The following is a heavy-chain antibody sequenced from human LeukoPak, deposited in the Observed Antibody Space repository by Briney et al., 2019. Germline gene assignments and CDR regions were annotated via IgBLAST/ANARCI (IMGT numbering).Heavy chain of an antibody. CDR1: GGSISSYY. V-gene: IGHV4-59*01. CDR2: IYYSGST. D-gene: IGHD3-3*01. CDR3: ARDRLVRFLEPFYYYYYGMDV. J-gene: IGHJ6*02. Sequence: PSETLSLTCTVSGGSISSYYWSWIRQPPGKGLEWIGYIYYSGSTNYNPSLKSRVTISVDTSKNQFSLKLSSVTAADTAVYYCARDRLVRFLEPFYYYYYGMDVWGQGTTVTVSS.